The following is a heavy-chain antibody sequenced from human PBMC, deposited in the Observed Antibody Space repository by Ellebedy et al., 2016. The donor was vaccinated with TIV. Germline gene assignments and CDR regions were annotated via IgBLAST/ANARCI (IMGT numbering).Heavy chain of an antibody. CDR2: ISYDGSNK. CDR3: ARGGSVVVTANIYYYYGMDV. J-gene: IGHJ6*02. V-gene: IGHV3-30*03. Sequence: GESLKISCAASGFTFSSYGMHWVRQAPGKGLEWVAVISYDGSNKYYADSVKGRFTISRDNSKNTLYLQMNSRRAEDTAVYYCARGGSVVVTANIYYYYGMDVWGQGTTVTVSS. CDR1: GFTFSSYG. D-gene: IGHD2-21*02.